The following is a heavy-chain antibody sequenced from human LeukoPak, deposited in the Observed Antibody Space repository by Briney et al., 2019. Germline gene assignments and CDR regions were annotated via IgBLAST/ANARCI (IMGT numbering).Heavy chain of an antibody. J-gene: IGHJ4*02. D-gene: IGHD2-21*02. CDR2: IYTSGST. CDR3: VGDYGGDLCHY. Sequence: SETLSLTCTVSGGSISGYYWSWIRQPAGKGLEWIGRIYTSGSTNYNPSLKSRVTMSVDTSKNQFSLKVSSVTAADTALYYCVGDYGGDLCHYWGQGTPVTVSS. V-gene: IGHV4-4*07. CDR1: GGSISGYY.